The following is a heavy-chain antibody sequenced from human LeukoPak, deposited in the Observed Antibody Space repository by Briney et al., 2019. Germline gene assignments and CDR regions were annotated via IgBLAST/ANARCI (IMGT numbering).Heavy chain of an antibody. CDR3: ARDHASSGPFDYFDY. D-gene: IGHD3-22*01. V-gene: IGHV3-64*01. J-gene: IGHJ4*02. Sequence: GGSLRLSCAASGFPFSSYAMHWVRQAAGKGREYVSAISSNGGSTYYANSVKGRFTISRDNSKNTLYLQMGSLRAEDMAVYYCARDHASSGPFDYFDYWGQGTLVTVSS. CDR1: GFPFSSYA. CDR2: ISSNGGST.